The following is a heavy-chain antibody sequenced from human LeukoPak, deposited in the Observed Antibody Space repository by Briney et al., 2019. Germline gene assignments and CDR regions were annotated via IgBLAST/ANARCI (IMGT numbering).Heavy chain of an antibody. D-gene: IGHD6-13*01. CDR1: GYTFTSYD. CDR3: GRQGVAAGAYYFDY. CDR2: MNPNSGNT. Sequence: ASVKVSCKASGYTFTSYDINWVRQATGQGLELMGWMNPNSGNTGYAQKFQGRVTMTRNTSISTAYMELSSLRSEDTAVYYCGRQGVAAGAYYFDYWGQGTLVTVSS. V-gene: IGHV1-8*01. J-gene: IGHJ4*02.